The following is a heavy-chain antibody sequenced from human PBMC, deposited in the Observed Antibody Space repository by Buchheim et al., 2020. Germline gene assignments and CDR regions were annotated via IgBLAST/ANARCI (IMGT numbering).Heavy chain of an antibody. CDR3: ARDWGYYYDSSGYYRHGWYSDL. D-gene: IGHD3-22*01. V-gene: IGHV3-48*04. CDR1: GFTFNTYD. J-gene: IGHJ2*01. Sequence: EVQLVESGGGFVQPGGSLRLSCAASGFTFNTYDMNWVRQAPGKGLEWVSYISSSGSTIYYVDSVKGRFTISRDNAKNSLYLQMNSLRAEDTAVYYCARDWGYYYDSSGYYRHGWYSDLWGRGTL. CDR2: ISSSGSTI.